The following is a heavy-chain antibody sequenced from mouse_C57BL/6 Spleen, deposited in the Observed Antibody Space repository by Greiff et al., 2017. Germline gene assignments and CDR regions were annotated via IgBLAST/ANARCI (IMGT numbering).Heavy chain of an antibody. J-gene: IGHJ2*01. Sequence: QVQLQQSGAELVRPGASVTLSCKASGYTFTDYEMHWVKQTPVHGLEWIGAIDPETGGTAYNQKFKGKAILTADKSSSTAYMELRSLTSEDSAVYYCTLRIYSFFDYWGQGTTLTVSS. V-gene: IGHV1-15*01. CDR1: GYTFTDYE. CDR3: TLRIYSFFDY. CDR2: IDPETGGT. D-gene: IGHD2-12*01.